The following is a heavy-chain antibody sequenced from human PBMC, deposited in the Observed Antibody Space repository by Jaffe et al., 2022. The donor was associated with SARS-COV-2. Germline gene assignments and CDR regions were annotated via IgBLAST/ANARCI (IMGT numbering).Heavy chain of an antibody. CDR1: GFTFGDYA. Sequence: EVQLVESGGGLVKPGRSLRLSCTASGFTFGDYAMSWFRQAPGKGLEWVGFIRSKAYGGTTEYAASVKGRFTISRDDSKSIAYLQMNSLKTEDTAVYYCTRDEGGRYCSSTSCYRDAFDIWGQGTMVTVSS. V-gene: IGHV3-49*05. CDR2: IRSKAYGGTT. J-gene: IGHJ3*02. D-gene: IGHD2-2*01. CDR3: TRDEGGRYCSSTSCYRDAFDI.